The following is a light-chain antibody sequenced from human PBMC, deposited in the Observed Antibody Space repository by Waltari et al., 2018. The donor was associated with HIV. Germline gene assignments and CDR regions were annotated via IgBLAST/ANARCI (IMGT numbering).Light chain of an antibody. CDR1: SSDVGGYNY. V-gene: IGLV2-14*01. CDR2: DVS. Sequence: QSALTQPASVSGSPGQSITIPCTGTSSDVGGYNYVSWYQQHPSEAPKPIIYDVSNRPSVVSNRFSGAKSGNTASRTISGLQAEDEADYYCSSYTSSSTSVFRTGTKVTVL. CDR3: SSYTSSSTSV. J-gene: IGLJ1*01.